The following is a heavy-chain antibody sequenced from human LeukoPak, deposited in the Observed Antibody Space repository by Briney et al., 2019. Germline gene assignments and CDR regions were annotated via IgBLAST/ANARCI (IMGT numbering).Heavy chain of an antibody. Sequence: SVKVSCKASGFTFTSSAMQWVRQARGQRLEWIGWIVVGSGNTNYAQKFQERVTITRDMSTSTAYMELGSLRSEDTAVYYCAASYSSSSSPGYWGQGTLVTVSS. D-gene: IGHD6-6*01. V-gene: IGHV1-58*02. CDR3: AASYSSSSSPGY. J-gene: IGHJ4*02. CDR1: GFTFTSSA. CDR2: IVVGSGNT.